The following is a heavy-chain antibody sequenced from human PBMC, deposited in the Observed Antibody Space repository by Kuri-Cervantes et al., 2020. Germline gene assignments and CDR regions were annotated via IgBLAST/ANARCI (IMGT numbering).Heavy chain of an antibody. V-gene: IGHV4-39*01. CDR3: ARGYYDILTGYHQLSYYFDY. CDR1: GGSISSSSYY. Sequence: GSLRLSCTVSGGSISSSSYYWGWIRQPPGKGLEWIGSIYYSGSTYYNPSLKSRVTISVDTSKNQFSLQLNSVTPEDTAVYYCARGYYDILTGYHQLSYYFDYWGQGTLVTVSS. J-gene: IGHJ4*02. D-gene: IGHD3-9*01. CDR2: IYYSGST.